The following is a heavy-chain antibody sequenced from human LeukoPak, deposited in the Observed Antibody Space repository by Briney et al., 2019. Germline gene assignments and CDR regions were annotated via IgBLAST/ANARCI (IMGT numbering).Heavy chain of an antibody. V-gene: IGHV3-74*01. CDR2: INNDGSST. CDR3: ARPTKEGSSWYWWFDP. Sequence: GGSLRLSCAASGFTFSSYWMHWVRQAPGKGLVWVSRINNDGSSTSYADSVKGRFTISRDNAKNTLYLQMNSLRAEDTAVYYCARPTKEGSSWYWWFDPWGQGTLVAVSS. J-gene: IGHJ5*02. D-gene: IGHD6-13*01. CDR1: GFTFSSYW.